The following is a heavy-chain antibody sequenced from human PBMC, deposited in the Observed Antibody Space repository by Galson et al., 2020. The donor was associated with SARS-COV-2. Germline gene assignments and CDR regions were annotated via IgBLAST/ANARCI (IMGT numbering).Heavy chain of an antibody. V-gene: IGHV4-31*03. Sequence: SQTLSLTCTVSGGSIGVGYYWSWIRQHPGKGLEWIGYIYYSGSTYYNPSLKSRLTISVDMSKSQFSLKLSSVTAADTAVYYCARGYYYGSGSYHRWWFDPWGQGTLVTVSS. CDR2: IYYSGST. D-gene: IGHD3-10*01. CDR1: GGSIGVGYY. J-gene: IGHJ5*02. CDR3: ARGYYYGSGSYHRWWFDP.